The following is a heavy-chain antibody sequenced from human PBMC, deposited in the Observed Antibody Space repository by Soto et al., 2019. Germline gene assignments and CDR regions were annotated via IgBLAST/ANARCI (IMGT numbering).Heavy chain of an antibody. V-gene: IGHV4-4*07. J-gene: IGHJ6*02. CDR2: IYTSGST. Sequence: SSETLSLTCTVSGGSISSYYWSWIRQPAGKGLEWIGRIYTSGSTNYNPSLKSRVTMSVDTSKNQFSLTLSSVTAADTAVYYCARAGIAVAGNYYYYGMDVWGQGTTVTVSS. CDR3: ARAGIAVAGNYYYYGMDV. CDR1: GGSISSYY. D-gene: IGHD6-19*01.